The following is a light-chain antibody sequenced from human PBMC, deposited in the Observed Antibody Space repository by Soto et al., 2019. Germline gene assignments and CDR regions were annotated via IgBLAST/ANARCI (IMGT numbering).Light chain of an antibody. CDR1: QSISSY. Sequence: DIQMTQSPSSLSASVGDRVTITCRASQSISSYLNWYQQKPGKAPKLLISAASSLQSGVSSRFSGNGSGTDFTLTISSLQPEDFASYYCQQSYSTPYTFGQGTKLEIK. J-gene: IGKJ2*01. V-gene: IGKV1-39*01. CDR3: QQSYSTPYT. CDR2: AAS.